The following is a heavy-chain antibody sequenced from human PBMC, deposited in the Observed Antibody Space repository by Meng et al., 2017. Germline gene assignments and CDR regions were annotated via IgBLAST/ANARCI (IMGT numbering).Heavy chain of an antibody. CDR1: GGTFSSYA. CDR3: ARDKRPSSSWYGNWFDP. Sequence: QVPLVQSGAEVEKPGSSVKVSCQASGGTFSSYAISWVRQAPGQGLEWMGGIIPIFGTANYAQKFQGRVTITADKSTSTAYMELSSLRSEDTAVYYCARDKRPSSSWYGNWFDPWGQGTLVTVSS. V-gene: IGHV1-69*06. J-gene: IGHJ5*02. CDR2: IIPIFGTA. D-gene: IGHD6-13*01.